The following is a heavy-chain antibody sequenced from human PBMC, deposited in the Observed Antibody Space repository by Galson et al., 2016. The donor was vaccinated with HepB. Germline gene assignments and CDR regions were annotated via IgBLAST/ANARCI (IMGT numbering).Heavy chain of an antibody. CDR3: ARVQESYGYEVFFEF. CDR2: ISPYNGNT. J-gene: IGHJ4*02. Sequence: SVKVSCKASGYTFTRYGNTWVRQAPGQGLEWMGWISPYNGNTKYAQKIQGRVTMTTDTSTSTAYMELRSLTSDDTAVYYRARVQESYGYEVFFEFWGQGTPVTVSS. CDR1: GYTFTRYG. V-gene: IGHV1-18*01. D-gene: IGHD5-12*01.